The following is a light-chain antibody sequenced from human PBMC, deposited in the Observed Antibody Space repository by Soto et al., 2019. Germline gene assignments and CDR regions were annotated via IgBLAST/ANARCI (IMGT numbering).Light chain of an antibody. V-gene: IGLV2-18*02. J-gene: IGLJ1*01. CDR3: SSFTSSSTYV. CDR1: RSVVGSYNR. Sequence: QSLVTQPPPLSRSPWQAGTISFSWTRSVVGSYNRVSWYQQPPGTAPKLMLYDVSNRPSGVSDRFSGSKSGNTASLTISGLQAEDEADYYCSSFTSSSTYVFGTGTKVTVL. CDR2: DVS.